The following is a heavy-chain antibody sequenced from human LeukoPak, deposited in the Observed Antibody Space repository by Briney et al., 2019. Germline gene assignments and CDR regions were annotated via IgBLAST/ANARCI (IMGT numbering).Heavy chain of an antibody. J-gene: IGHJ4*02. CDR3: AKDHSQLGQLELGYFDY. D-gene: IGHD1-7*01. V-gene: IGHV3-30*02. CDR1: GVAFTTDG. CDR2: IQYDGTSK. Sequence: PLRCLRLSRAASGVAFTTDGMHSVRQAPGKGLGGVAFIQYDGTSKYYADSVKGRFTISRDNSKSTLYLQMISLRAADTAIYYCAKDHSQLGQLELGYFDYWGQGTLVTVSS.